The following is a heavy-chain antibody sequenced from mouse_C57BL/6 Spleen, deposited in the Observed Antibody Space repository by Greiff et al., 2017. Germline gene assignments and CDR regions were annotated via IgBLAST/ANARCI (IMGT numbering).Heavy chain of an antibody. CDR3: ARGPGSSSYYFDY. J-gene: IGHJ2*01. D-gene: IGHD1-1*01. CDR1: GYTFPSYW. CDR2: IHPNGGST. Sequence: QVQLQQPGAELVKPGASVKLSCKASGYTFPSYWMHWVKQRPGPGLEWIGMIHPNGGSTNYNEKFKSKATLTVDNSSSTAYMQLSSLTSEDSAVYYCARGPGSSSYYFDYWGQGTTRTVSS. V-gene: IGHV1-64*01.